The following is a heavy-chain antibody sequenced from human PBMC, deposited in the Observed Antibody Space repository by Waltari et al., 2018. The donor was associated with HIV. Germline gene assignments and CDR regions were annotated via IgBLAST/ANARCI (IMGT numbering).Heavy chain of an antibody. Sequence: EVQLVESGGGLVKPGGSLRLSCAASGFTFSSYSMNWVRQAPGKGLEWVSSISSSSSYIYYADSVKGRFTISRDNAKNSLYLQMNSLRAEDTAVYYCARDQFRIRAFDYWGQGTLVTVSS. CDR2: ISSSSSYI. CDR3: ARDQFRIRAFDY. CDR1: GFTFSSYS. J-gene: IGHJ4*02. V-gene: IGHV3-21*01.